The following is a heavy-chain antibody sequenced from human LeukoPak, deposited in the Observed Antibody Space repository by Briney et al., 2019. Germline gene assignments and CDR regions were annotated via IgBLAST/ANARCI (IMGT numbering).Heavy chain of an antibody. CDR3: ARAQTN. CDR1: GFTFSSYS. CDR2: ISSSTSTI. D-gene: IGHD4-11*01. J-gene: IGHJ4*02. V-gene: IGHV3-48*01. Sequence: GGSLRLSCAASGFTFSSYSMNWVRQAPGKGLEWVSYISSSTSTIYYADSVKGRFTISRDNAKSSLYLQMNSLRAEDTAVYYCARAQTNWGQGTLVTVSS.